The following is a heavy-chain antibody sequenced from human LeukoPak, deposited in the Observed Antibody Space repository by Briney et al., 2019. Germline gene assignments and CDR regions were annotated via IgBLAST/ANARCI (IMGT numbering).Heavy chain of an antibody. J-gene: IGHJ3*02. Sequence: ASVKVSCKASGGTFSSYAISWVRQAPGQGLEWMGRIIPIFGTANYAQKFQGRVTITTGESTSTAYMELSSLRSEDTAVYYCAKQQWLGPTDAFDIWGQGTMVTVSS. CDR3: AKQQWLGPTDAFDI. D-gene: IGHD6-19*01. CDR2: IIPIFGTA. V-gene: IGHV1-69*05. CDR1: GGTFSSYA.